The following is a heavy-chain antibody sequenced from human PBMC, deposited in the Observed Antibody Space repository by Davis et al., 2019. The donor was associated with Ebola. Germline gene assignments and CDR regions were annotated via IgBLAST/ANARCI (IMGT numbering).Heavy chain of an antibody. Sequence: GESLKISCHDSGNSFSSHWIGWVRQMPGKGLEWMGIIFTGDSDTRYRPSFRGQVTISADKSFKTAFLQWSSLKASDTARYYCATLRRTITGMDDGFDIWGQGTMVTVSS. CDR1: GNSFSSHW. J-gene: IGHJ3*02. V-gene: IGHV5-51*01. CDR2: IFTGDSDT. CDR3: ATLRRTITGMDDGFDI. D-gene: IGHD1-20*01.